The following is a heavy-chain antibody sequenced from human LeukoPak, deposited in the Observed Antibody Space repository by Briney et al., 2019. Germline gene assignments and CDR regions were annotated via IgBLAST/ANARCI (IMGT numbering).Heavy chain of an antibody. D-gene: IGHD1-26*01. V-gene: IGHV1-2*02. Sequence: ASVKVSCKASGYTFTGYYMHWVRQAPGQGLEWMGWINPNSGGTNYAQKFQGRVTMTRDTSISTAYMELSRLRSDDTAVYYCARKGELLHWGHYYYYMDVWGKGTTVTVSS. J-gene: IGHJ6*03. CDR3: ARKGELLHWGHYYYYMDV. CDR1: GYTFTGYY. CDR2: INPNSGGT.